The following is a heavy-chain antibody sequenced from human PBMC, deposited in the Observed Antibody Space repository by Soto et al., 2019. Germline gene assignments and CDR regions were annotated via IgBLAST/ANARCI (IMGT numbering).Heavy chain of an antibody. CDR1: GFTFSSFA. CDR2: ISGNGGST. J-gene: IGHJ1*01. CDR3: AKDRLVVPAAIAHEFKH. V-gene: IGHV3-23*01. Sequence: GGSLRLSCAASGFTFSSFAMSWVRQAPGKGLEWVTLISGNGGSTYYADSVKGRFTISRDNSRNTLYLQMNSLRAEDTDVYYCAKDRLVVPAAIAHEFKHWGQGTLATVSX. D-gene: IGHD2-2*01.